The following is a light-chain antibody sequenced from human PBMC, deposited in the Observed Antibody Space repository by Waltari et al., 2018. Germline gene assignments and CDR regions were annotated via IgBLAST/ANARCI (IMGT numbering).Light chain of an antibody. CDR3: QSYDTTLSVV. CDR1: GPHIRAVYD. J-gene: IGLJ3*02. CDR2: GTR. Sequence: QSVLTPPPSVSGAPRQKVTIPCPGSGPHIRAVYDVHWYQQLPRAAPKLPMYGTRSRPLGVPDRFFGSTSGTSASLAITGLQAEEEADYYCQSYDTTLSVVFGGGTKLTVL. V-gene: IGLV1-40*01.